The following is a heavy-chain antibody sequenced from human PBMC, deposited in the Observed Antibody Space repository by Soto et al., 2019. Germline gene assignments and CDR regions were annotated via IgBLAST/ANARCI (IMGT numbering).Heavy chain of an antibody. CDR2: ISGSGGST. CDR3: ARTTREAYSSGWYLTY. CDR1: GFTFSRYA. J-gene: IGHJ4*02. V-gene: IGHV3-23*01. D-gene: IGHD6-19*01. Sequence: HPGGSLRLSCAASGFTFSRYAMSWVRQAPGKGLEWVSAISGSGGSTYYADSVKGRFTISRDNSKNTLYLQMNSLRAEDTAVYYCARTTREAYSSGWYLTYWGQGTLVTVSS.